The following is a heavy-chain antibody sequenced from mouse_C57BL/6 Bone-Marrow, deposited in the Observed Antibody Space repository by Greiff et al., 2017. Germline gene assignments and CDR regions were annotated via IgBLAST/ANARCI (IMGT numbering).Heavy chain of an antibody. J-gene: IGHJ2*01. CDR1: GYTFTSYW. D-gene: IGHD1-1*01. Sequence: QVQLQQPGAELVKPGASVKMSCKASGYTFTSYWITWVKQRPGQGLEWIGDIYPGSGSINYNEKFKSKATLTVDTSSSTAYMQLSSLTSEDSAVYDCLDYGSSCFYCWGQGPTRTVSS. V-gene: IGHV1-55*01. CDR2: IYPGSGSI. CDR3: LDYGSSCFYC.